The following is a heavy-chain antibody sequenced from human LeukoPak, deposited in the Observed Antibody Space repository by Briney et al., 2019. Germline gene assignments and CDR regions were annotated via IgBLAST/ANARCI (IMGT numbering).Heavy chain of an antibody. CDR1: GGSISSGGYY. J-gene: IGHJ5*02. CDR2: IYYSGST. CDR3: AREIVVVPAAMAGFDP. D-gene: IGHD2-2*01. V-gene: IGHV4-31*03. Sequence: SQTLSLTCTVSGGSISSGGYYWSRIRQHPGKGLEWIGYIYYSGSTYYNPSLKSRVTISVDTSKNQFSLKLSSVTAADSAVYYCAREIVVVPAAMAGFDPWGQGTLVTVSS.